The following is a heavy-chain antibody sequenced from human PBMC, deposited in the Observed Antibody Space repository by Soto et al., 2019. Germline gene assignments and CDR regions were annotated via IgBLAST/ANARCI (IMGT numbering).Heavy chain of an antibody. CDR1: GGSISSGGYY. D-gene: IGHD2-15*01. V-gene: IGHV4-31*03. CDR3: ARGPVVAPTFYDY. J-gene: IGHJ4*02. Sequence: LSLTCTVSGGSISSGGYYLSWIRQHPGKGLEWIGYIYYSGSTYYNPSLKSRVTISVDTSKNQFSLKLSSVTAADTAVYYCARGPVVAPTFYDYWGQGTLVTVSS. CDR2: IYYSGST.